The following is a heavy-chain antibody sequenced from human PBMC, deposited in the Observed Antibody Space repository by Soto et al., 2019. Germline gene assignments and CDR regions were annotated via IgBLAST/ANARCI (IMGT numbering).Heavy chain of an antibody. Sequence: GESLKISCKGSGYTFSSYWIGWLRQMPVKGLEWMAIINPGDSDIRYSPSFEGQVTISADKSNTTAYLQWGSLTASDTAMYYCARQSFRLPYLSDYRAPRTIVTVSS. V-gene: IGHV5-51*01. J-gene: IGHJ4*02. CDR3: ARQSFRLPYLSDY. CDR2: INPGDSDI. CDR1: GYTFSSYW. D-gene: IGHD2-15*01.